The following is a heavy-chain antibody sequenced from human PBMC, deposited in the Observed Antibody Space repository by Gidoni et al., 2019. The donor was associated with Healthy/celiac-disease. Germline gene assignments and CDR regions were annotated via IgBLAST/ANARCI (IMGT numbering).Heavy chain of an antibody. CDR3: ARVQFPLLWFVGRRGYYFDY. CDR2: INHSGST. CDR1: GGYFSGKY. D-gene: IGHD3-10*01. J-gene: IGHJ4*02. Sequence: VQLQQWGAGLEKTSETRSLNCDVYGGYFSGKYWSWIRQPPGKGLEWIGEINHSGSTNYNPSLKSRFTISVATSKNQFSLKLSSVTAAYTAVYYFARVQFPLLWFVGRRGYYFDYWGQGTLVTVSS. V-gene: IGHV4-34*01.